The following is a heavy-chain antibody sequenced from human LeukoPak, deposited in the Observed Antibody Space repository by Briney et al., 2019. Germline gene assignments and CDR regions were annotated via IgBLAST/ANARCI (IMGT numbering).Heavy chain of an antibody. Sequence: SETLSLTCAVYGGSFSGYYWSWIRQSPGKGLEWIGEINHSGSTNYNPSLKSRVTISVDTSKNQFSLKLSSVTAADTAVYYCARDKYTYFDYWGQGTLVTVSS. V-gene: IGHV4-34*01. CDR1: GGSFSGYY. D-gene: IGHD2-2*02. CDR3: ARDKYTYFDY. CDR2: INHSGST. J-gene: IGHJ4*02.